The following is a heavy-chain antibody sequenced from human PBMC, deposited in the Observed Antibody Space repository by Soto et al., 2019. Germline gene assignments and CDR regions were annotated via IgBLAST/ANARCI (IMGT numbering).Heavy chain of an antibody. V-gene: IGHV4-30-4*01. CDR1: GDSISSNNNY. CDR3: ARGRGHCYGLDP. J-gene: IGHJ5*02. Sequence: QVQLQESGPGLVKPSQTLSLTCTVSGDSISSNNNYWSWIRQPPGEGLEWIGFISYSGTTSYSPSLKSGVAISPDTSKNQFSLSLSSATAADTAVYYCARGRGHCYGLDPWGQGTLVTVSS. D-gene: IGHD5-18*01. CDR2: ISYSGTT.